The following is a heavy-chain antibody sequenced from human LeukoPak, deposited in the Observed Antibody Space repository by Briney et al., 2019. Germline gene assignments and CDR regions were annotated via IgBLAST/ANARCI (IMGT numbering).Heavy chain of an antibody. D-gene: IGHD3-22*01. Sequence: ASVKVSCKASGYTFTSYGISWVRQPPGQGREWMGWISAYNGNTNYAQKLQGRVTMTTDTSTSTAYMELRSLRSDDTAVYYCARPRPMYYYDGSGPYYFDYWGQGTLVTVSS. CDR2: ISAYNGNT. J-gene: IGHJ4*02. CDR3: ARPRPMYYYDGSGPYYFDY. V-gene: IGHV1-18*01. CDR1: GYTFTSYG.